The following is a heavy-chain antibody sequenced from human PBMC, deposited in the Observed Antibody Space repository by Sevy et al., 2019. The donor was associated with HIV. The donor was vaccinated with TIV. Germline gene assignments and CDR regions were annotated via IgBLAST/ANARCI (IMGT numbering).Heavy chain of an antibody. D-gene: IGHD3-22*01. CDR1: GYTFSSYE. V-gene: IGHV1-3*01. CDR2: IIAGNGNT. CDR3: ATTKDYYESSGSPFDY. Sequence: ASVKVSCKASGYTFSSYEIHWVRQAPGQTLEWMGWIIAGNGNTKYSQKFQGRVTITRDTSASTAYMELSSLRSEDTAVYYCATTKDYYESSGSPFDYWGQGTLVTVSS. J-gene: IGHJ4*02.